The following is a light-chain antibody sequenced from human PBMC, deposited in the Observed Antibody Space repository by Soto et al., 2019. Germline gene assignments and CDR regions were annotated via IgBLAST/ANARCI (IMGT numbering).Light chain of an antibody. Sequence: DIVMTQSPHSLPVTPGEPASMSCRSSQSLLSSNGYSYLDWYVQKPGQSPQLLISLDSNRASGVPDRFRVSGSGPDFTLTISRVEAEDVGVYYCMQALQPALTFGGGTKLEIK. CDR1: QSLLSSNGYSY. V-gene: IGKV2-28*01. J-gene: IGKJ4*01. CDR3: MQALQPALT. CDR2: LDS.